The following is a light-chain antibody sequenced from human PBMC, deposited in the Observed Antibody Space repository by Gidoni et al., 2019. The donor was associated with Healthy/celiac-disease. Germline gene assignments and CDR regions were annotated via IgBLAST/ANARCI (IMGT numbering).Light chain of an antibody. Sequence: EIVLTQSPATLSLSPGERATLSCRASQSVNSYLAWYQQKPGQAPRLLIYDASNRATGIPARFSGSGSGTDFTLTISSLEPEDFAVYYCQQRSNWPLITFGQGTRLGIK. CDR1: QSVNSY. J-gene: IGKJ5*01. CDR3: QQRSNWPLIT. CDR2: DAS. V-gene: IGKV3-11*01.